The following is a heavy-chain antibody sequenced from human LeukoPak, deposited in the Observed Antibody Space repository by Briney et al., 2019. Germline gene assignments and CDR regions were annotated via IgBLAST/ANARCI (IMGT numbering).Heavy chain of an antibody. CDR2: IYYSGST. CDR3: ARNYYGSGSYFGY. CDR1: GGSISSYY. V-gene: IGHV4-59*01. Sequence: PSETLSLTCTVSGGSISSYYWSWIRQPPGKGLEWIGYIYYSGSTNYNPSLKSRVTISVDTSKNQFSLKLSSVTAADTAVYYCARNYYGSGSYFGYWGQGTLVTVSS. J-gene: IGHJ4*02. D-gene: IGHD3-10*01.